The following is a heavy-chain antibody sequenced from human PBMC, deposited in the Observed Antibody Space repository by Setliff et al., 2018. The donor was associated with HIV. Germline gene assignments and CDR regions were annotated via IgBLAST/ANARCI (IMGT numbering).Heavy chain of an antibody. CDR3: ARVPYRSAWFSGGHDAFDI. CDR1: GYSFARYG. Sequence: GASVKVSCKASGYSFARYGLSWVRQAPGQGLEWVGVIRGFNGNTKYAQSCQDRVAMTTETATSTADIEMRSLRSDDTAVYFCARVPYRSAWFSGGHDAFDIWGQGTMVTVSS. CDR2: IRGFNGNT. J-gene: IGHJ3*02. V-gene: IGHV1-18*01. D-gene: IGHD6-19*01.